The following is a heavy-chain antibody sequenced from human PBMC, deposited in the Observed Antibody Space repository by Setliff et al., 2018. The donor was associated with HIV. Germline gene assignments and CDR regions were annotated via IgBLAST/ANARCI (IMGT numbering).Heavy chain of an antibody. V-gene: IGHV1-69*13. Sequence: SVKVSCKASGGTFSSYAISWVRQAPGQGLEWMGGIIPIFGTANYAQKFQGRVTITADESTSTAYMELSSLRSEDTAVYYCAREESSIAARHYYYMDVWGKGTTVTVSS. CDR3: AREESSIAARHYYYMDV. CDR2: IIPIFGTA. CDR1: GGTFSSYA. D-gene: IGHD6-6*01. J-gene: IGHJ6*03.